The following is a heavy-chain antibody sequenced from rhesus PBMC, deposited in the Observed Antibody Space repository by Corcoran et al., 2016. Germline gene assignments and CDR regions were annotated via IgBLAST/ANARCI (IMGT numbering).Heavy chain of an antibody. CDR1: GYSISSAHY. CDR2: IGGSSGST. CDR3: TRLGAYYGQYFDY. J-gene: IGHJ4*01. Sequence: QVQLQESGPGLVKPSETLSLTCAVSGYSISSAHYGGWIRQPPVPGLEWIGYIGGSSGSTYYNPSLQSRVTISKDTSKSQFSLKLSSVTAADTAVYYCTRLGAYYGQYFDYWGQGVLVTVSS. D-gene: IGHD3-28*01. V-gene: IGHV4-99*01.